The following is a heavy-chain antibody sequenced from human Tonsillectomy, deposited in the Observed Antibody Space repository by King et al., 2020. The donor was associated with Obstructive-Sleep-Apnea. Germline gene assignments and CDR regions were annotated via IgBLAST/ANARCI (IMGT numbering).Heavy chain of an antibody. CDR1: GGTFSSFA. D-gene: IGHD3-22*01. J-gene: IGHJ5*02. CDR2: IIPVLGIA. Sequence: QLVQSGAEVKKPGSSVKVSCKASGGTFSSFAVSWVRQAPGQGLEWMGGIIPVLGIANYAQKFQGRVTISADISTTTAYMELSSLRSEDTAMYYCAREAGGYPESCFDPGGREPLFTVSS. CDR3: AREAGGYPESCFDP. V-gene: IGHV1-69*04.